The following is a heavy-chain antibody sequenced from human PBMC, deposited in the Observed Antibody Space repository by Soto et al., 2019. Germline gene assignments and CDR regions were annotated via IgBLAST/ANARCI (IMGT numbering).Heavy chain of an antibody. CDR3: TTAGYSSGWYYYYYMDV. D-gene: IGHD6-19*01. V-gene: IGHV3-15*01. J-gene: IGHJ6*03. Sequence: GGSLRLSCAASGFTFSNAWMIWVRQAPGKGLEWVGRIKSKTDGGTTDYAAPVKGRFTISRDDSKNTLYLQMNSLKTEDTAVYYCTTAGYSSGWYYYYYMDVWGKGTTVTVSS. CDR2: IKSKTDGGTT. CDR1: GFTFSNAW.